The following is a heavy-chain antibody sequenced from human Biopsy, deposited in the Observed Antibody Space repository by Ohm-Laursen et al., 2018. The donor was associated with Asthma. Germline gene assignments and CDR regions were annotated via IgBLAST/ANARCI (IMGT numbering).Heavy chain of an antibody. J-gene: IGHJ6*02. Sequence: GTLSLTCPVSGGSFSSNYWSWIRQTPGKGLEWLGDTHYSGYTNNNPSLTSRITFSVDTSKNQFSLRLTSVTAADTAVYYCARGSSSRLSQWELLVSGGKRAHSYYGVDVWGQGTTVTVSS. D-gene: IGHD1-26*01. CDR2: THYSGYT. V-gene: IGHV4-34*01. CDR3: ARGSSSRLSQWELLVSGGKRAHSYYGVDV. CDR1: GGSFSSNY.